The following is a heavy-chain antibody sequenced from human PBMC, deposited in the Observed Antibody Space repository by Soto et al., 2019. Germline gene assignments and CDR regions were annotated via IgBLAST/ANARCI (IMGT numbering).Heavy chain of an antibody. V-gene: IGHV4-34*01. J-gene: IGHJ6*02. CDR2: INYSGST. Sequence: SETVSLTCAVYGGSFSGYYWSWIRQPPGKGLEWIGEINYSGSTNYNPSLKSRVTISVDTSKNQFSLKLSSVSAADTAVYYCATGRGVRGVIITTYYSYRPDVWGQATTVTVSS. CDR1: GGSFSGYY. CDR3: ATGRGVRGVIITTYYSYRPDV. D-gene: IGHD3-10*01.